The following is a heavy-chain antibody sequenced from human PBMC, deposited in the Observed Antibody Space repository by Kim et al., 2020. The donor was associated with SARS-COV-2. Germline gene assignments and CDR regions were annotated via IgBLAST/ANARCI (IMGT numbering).Heavy chain of an antibody. Sequence: SETLSLTCAVYGGSFSGYYWSWIRQPPGKGLEWIGEINHSGSTNYNPSLKSRVTISVDTSKNQFSLKLSSVTAADTAVYYCASSCSGGSCYEDYWGQGTL. J-gene: IGHJ4*02. D-gene: IGHD2-15*01. V-gene: IGHV4-34*01. CDR2: INHSGST. CDR1: GGSFSGYY. CDR3: ASSCSGGSCYEDY.